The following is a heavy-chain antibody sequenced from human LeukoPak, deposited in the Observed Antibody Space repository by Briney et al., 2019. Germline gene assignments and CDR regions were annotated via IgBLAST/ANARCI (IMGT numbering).Heavy chain of an antibody. J-gene: IGHJ3*02. D-gene: IGHD6-19*01. CDR2: IYYSGST. V-gene: IGHV4-59*01. CDR3: ARPYSSGYRGAFDI. Sequence: PSETPSLTCTVSGGSISSYYWSWIRQPPGKGLEWIGYIYYSGSTKYNPSLKSRVTISVDTSKNQLSLKLSSVTAADTAVYYCARPYSSGYRGAFDIWGQGTMVTVSS. CDR1: GGSISSYY.